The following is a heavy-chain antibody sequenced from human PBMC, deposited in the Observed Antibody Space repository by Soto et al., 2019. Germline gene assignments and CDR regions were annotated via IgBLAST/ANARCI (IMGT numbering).Heavy chain of an antibody. V-gene: IGHV1-69*13. CDR3: ASPTGYSSGWYVY. D-gene: IGHD6-19*01. CDR2: IIPIFGTA. J-gene: IGHJ4*02. CDR1: GGTFSSYA. Sequence: GASVKVSCKASGGTFSSYAISWVRQAPGQGLEWMGGIIPIFGTANYAQKFQGRVTITADESTSTAYMELSSLRSEDTAVYYCASPTGYSSGWYVYWGQGTLVTVSS.